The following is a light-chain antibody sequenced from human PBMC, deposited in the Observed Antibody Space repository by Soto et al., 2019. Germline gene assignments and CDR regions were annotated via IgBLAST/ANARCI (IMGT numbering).Light chain of an antibody. CDR1: SSDVGSYNF. V-gene: IGLV2-14*03. CDR3: SSYTGSNTLV. Sequence: QSVLTQPASVSGSPGQSITISCTGTSSDVGSYNFVSWYQQHPGKAPKLMIYDVTNRPSGVSSRFSGSKSGNTASLAISGHQAEEEADYHCSSYTGSNTLVFGGGTKLTVL. CDR2: DVT. J-gene: IGLJ2*01.